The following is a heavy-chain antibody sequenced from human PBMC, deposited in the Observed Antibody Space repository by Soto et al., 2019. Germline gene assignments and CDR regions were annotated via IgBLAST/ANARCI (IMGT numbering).Heavy chain of an antibody. CDR2: IIPIFGTA. V-gene: IGHV1-69*13. Sequence: ASVKVSCKASGGTFSSYAISWVRQAPGQGLEWMGGIIPIFGTANYAQKFQGRVTITADESTSTAYMELSSLRSEDTAVYYCARDHHLGSSGYYLTAFDIWGQGTMVTVSS. D-gene: IGHD3-22*01. CDR1: GGTFSSYA. CDR3: ARDHHLGSSGYYLTAFDI. J-gene: IGHJ3*02.